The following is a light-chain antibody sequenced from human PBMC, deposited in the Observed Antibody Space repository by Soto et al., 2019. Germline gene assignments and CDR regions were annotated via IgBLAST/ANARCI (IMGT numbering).Light chain of an antibody. CDR1: SSDVGGYNF. Sequence: QSALTQPPSASGSPGQSVTIACTGTSSDVGGYNFVSWYQQHPGKAPKVIIYEVNKRPSGVPDRFSGSKYGNTASLAVSGLKVEYEAGYSSSLFVGLPNPYVFGPGTTVT. V-gene: IGLV2-8*01. CDR2: EVN. CDR3: SLFVGLPNPYV. J-gene: IGLJ1*01.